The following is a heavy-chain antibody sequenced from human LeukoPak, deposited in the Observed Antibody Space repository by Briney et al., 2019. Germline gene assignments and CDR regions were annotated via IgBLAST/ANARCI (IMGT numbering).Heavy chain of an antibody. CDR3: ARDTYYYGSGSYPFPFDY. Sequence: SQTLSLTCAISGDRVSSNSAAWNWMRQSPSRGLEWLGRTYYRSKWYNDYAVSVKSRITINPDTSKNQFSLQLNSVTPEDTAVYYCARDTYYYGSGSYPFPFDYWGQGTLVTVSS. CDR2: TYYRSKWYN. D-gene: IGHD3-10*01. J-gene: IGHJ4*02. CDR1: GDRVSSNSAA. V-gene: IGHV6-1*01.